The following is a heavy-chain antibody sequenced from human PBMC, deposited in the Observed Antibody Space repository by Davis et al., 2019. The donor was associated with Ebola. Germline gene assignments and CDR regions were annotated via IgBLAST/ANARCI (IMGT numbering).Heavy chain of an antibody. CDR1: GFTFSSYS. CDR3: ARGGIYDFWSGYYTDWFDP. Sequence: GESLKISCAASGFTFSSYSMNWVRQAPGKGLEWVSSISSSSSYIYYADSVKGRFTISRDNAKNSLYLQMNSLRSEDTAVYYCARGGIYDFWSGYYTDWFDPWGQGTLVTVSS. D-gene: IGHD3-3*01. CDR2: ISSSSSYI. V-gene: IGHV3-21*01. J-gene: IGHJ5*02.